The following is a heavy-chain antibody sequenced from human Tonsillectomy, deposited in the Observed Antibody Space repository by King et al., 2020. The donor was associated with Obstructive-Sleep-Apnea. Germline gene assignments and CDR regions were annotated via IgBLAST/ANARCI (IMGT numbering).Heavy chain of an antibody. CDR1: GFTFSNAW. CDR3: TTDMYSSSWYEASTVWYYFDY. D-gene: IGHD6-13*01. J-gene: IGHJ4*02. V-gene: IGHV3-15*01. CDR2: IKSKTDGGTT. Sequence: VQLVESGGGLVKPGGSLRLSCAASGFTFSNAWMSWVRQAPGKGLEWVGRIKSKTDGGTTDYAAPVKGRFTISRDDSKNTLYLQMNSLKTEDTAVYYCTTDMYSSSWYEASTVWYYFDYWGQGTLVTVSS.